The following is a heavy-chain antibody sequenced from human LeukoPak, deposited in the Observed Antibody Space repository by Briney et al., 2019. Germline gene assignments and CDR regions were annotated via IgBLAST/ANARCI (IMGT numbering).Heavy chain of an antibody. CDR1: GASMSSYY. J-gene: IGHJ4*02. D-gene: IGHD3-16*01. Sequence: PSETLSLTCTVSGASMSSYYWSWIRQPPGKGLEWIGYIYYSGSTNYNPSLKSRVTISVDTSKNQFTLKLSSVTAADTAVYYCARGRYGWLPFDYWGQGTLVTVSS. CDR2: IYYSGST. CDR3: ARGRYGWLPFDY. V-gene: IGHV4-59*01.